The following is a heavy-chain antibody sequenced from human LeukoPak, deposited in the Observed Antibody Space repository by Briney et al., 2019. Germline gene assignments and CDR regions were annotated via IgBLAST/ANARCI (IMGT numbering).Heavy chain of an antibody. CDR3: ARAQYSSSWSRRYYDYVWGSYRPGDFDY. J-gene: IGHJ4*02. D-gene: IGHD3-16*02. CDR2: INPNSGGT. V-gene: IGHV1-2*02. Sequence: ASVKVSCKASGYTFAGYYVHWVRQAPGQGLEWMGWINPNSGGTNYAQKFQGRVTMTRDTSISTAYMELSRLRSDDTAVYYCARAQYSSSWSRRYYDYVWGSYRPGDFDYWGQGTLVTVSS. CDR1: GYTFAGYY.